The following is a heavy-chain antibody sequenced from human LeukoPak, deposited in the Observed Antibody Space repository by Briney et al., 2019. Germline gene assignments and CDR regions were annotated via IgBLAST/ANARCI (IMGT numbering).Heavy chain of an antibody. CDR3: ARGRGGSGFYAMDV. CDR1: GFTFSSYS. J-gene: IGHJ6*02. V-gene: IGHV3-48*04. Sequence: PGGSLRLSCAASGFTFSSYSMNWVRQAPGKGLEWVSYISAGTTTIYYADSVKGRFTTSRDNAKNSLYLQMNSLRAEDTAVYYCARGRGGSGFYAMDVWGQGTTVTVSS. D-gene: IGHD3-10*01. CDR2: ISAGTTTI.